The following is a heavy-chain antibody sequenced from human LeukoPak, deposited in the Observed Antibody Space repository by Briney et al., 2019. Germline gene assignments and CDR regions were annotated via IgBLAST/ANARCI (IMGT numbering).Heavy chain of an antibody. J-gene: IGHJ5*02. D-gene: IGHD2-2*01. CDR2: IYYSGST. CDR1: GGSISSGGYY. CDR3: ARGGTRQLLFRNWFDP. V-gene: IGHV4-31*03. Sequence: PSETLSLTCTVSGGSISSGGYYWSWIRQHPGKGLEWIGYIYYSGSTYYNPSLKSRVTISVDTSKNQFSLKLSSVTAADTAVYYCARGGTRQLLFRNWFDPWGQGTLVTVSS.